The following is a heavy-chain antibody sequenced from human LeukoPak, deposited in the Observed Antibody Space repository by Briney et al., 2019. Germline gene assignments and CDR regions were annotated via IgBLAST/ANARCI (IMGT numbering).Heavy chain of an antibody. CDR2: ISYDGSNK. D-gene: IGHD6-13*01. CDR3: AKVYRRRWYQAWLAP. Sequence: PGGSLRLSCAASGFTFSSYAMHWVRQAPGKGLEWVAVISYDGSNKYYADSVKGRFTISRDNAKNSLYLQMNSLTPDDTALYYCAKVYRRRWYQAWLAPWGHGTLVTVSP. J-gene: IGHJ5*02. CDR1: GFTFSSYA. V-gene: IGHV3-30-3*01.